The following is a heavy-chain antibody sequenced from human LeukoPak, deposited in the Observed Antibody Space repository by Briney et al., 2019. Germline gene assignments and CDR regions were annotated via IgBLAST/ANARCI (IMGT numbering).Heavy chain of an antibody. V-gene: IGHV7-4-1*02. D-gene: IGHD5-18*01. Sequence: ASVKVSCKASGYTFTSYAMNWVRQAPGQGLEWIGWINTNTGNPTYAQGFTGRFIFSLDTSVSTAYLQISSLKAEDTAVYYCARDGYSYGYAVIDYWGQGTLVTVSS. J-gene: IGHJ4*02. CDR2: INTNTGNP. CDR3: ARDGYSYGYAVIDY. CDR1: GYTFTSYA.